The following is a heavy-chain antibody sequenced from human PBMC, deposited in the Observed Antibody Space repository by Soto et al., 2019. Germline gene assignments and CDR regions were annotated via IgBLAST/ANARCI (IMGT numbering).Heavy chain of an antibody. D-gene: IGHD5-18*01. CDR3: ARARKRGYSYGGHFDY. CDR1: GGSFSGYY. Sequence: SETLSLTCAVYGGSFSGYYWSWIRRPPGKGLEWIGEINHSGSTNYNPSLKSRVTISVDTSKNQFSLKLSSVTAADTAVYYCARARKRGYSYGGHFDYWGQGTLVTVSS. CDR2: INHSGST. V-gene: IGHV4-34*01. J-gene: IGHJ4*02.